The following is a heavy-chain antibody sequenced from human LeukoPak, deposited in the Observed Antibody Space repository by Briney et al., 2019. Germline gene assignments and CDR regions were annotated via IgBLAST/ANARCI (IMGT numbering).Heavy chain of an antibody. J-gene: IGHJ4*02. CDR1: GGSISTHF. CDR2: ISTTGSS. Sequence: SETLSLTCTVSGGSISTHFWSWIRQPAGKGLEWIGRISTTGSSNYNPSLKSRVTISVDTSKNQFSLNLSSVTAADTAVYYCARDLLSTAGYFDYWGQGTLVTVSS. V-gene: IGHV4-4*07. CDR3: ARDLLSTAGYFDY. D-gene: IGHD6-19*01.